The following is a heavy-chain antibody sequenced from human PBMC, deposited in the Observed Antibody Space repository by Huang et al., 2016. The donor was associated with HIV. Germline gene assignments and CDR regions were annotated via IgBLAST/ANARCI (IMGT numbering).Heavy chain of an antibody. Sequence: QVQLVQSGAEVRKPGSSVKVSCRASGGSCNNFGINWGRQAPGEGLEWVGGISPRFGTRNDAQRFQGRVTITADETTGVVYMELSSLRSDDTAVYFCAKRGGAWGSPYAFDLWGPGTMVTVSS. CDR2: ISPRFGTR. J-gene: IGHJ3*01. CDR1: GGSCNNFG. V-gene: IGHV1-69*13. CDR3: AKRGGAWGSPYAFDL. D-gene: IGHD3-16*01.